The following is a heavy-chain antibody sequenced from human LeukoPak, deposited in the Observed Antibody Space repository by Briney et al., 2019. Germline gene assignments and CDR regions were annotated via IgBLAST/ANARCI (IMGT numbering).Heavy chain of an antibody. J-gene: IGHJ3*01. D-gene: IGHD3/OR15-3a*01. CDR3: AKGRWGLTINNFDL. V-gene: IGHV3-23*01. CDR2: ISDRGDST. Sequence: GGSLRLSCAASGLNLTTYAMGWVRQAPGKGLEWVSVISDRGDSTYYGDSVKGRFTISRDSSRNTLYLQMNSLGGEDTALYYCAKGRWGLTINNFDLWGQGTMVTVSS. CDR1: GLNLTTYA.